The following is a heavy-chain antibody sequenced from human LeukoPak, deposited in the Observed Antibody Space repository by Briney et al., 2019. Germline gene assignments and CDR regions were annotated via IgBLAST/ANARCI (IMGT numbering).Heavy chain of an antibody. D-gene: IGHD3-10*01. CDR1: GGSISSYY. CDR2: IYYSGST. J-gene: IGHJ5*02. Sequence: SETLSLTCTVSGGSISSYYWSWIRQPPGKGLEWIGYIYYSGSTNYNPSLKSRVTLSVDTSKNQFSLKLSSVTAADTAVYYCARSGGSVAMVRGVIDGWFDPWGQGTLVTVSS. V-gene: IGHV4-59*01. CDR3: ARSGGSVAMVRGVIDGWFDP.